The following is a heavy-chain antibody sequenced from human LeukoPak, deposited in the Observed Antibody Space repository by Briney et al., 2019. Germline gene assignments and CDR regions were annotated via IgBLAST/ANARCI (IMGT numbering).Heavy chain of an antibody. CDR2: IFFSLST. J-gene: IGHJ5*01. CDR3: ARRRDGHNGWFDS. Sequence: SETLSLTCNVSGASVTSPHWAWVRQPPGKGLDWIGDIFFSLSTTYGPAFASRATISLDTSKNQFSLILTSVTAADTASYYCARRRDGHNGWFDSWGQGTVVTVSS. CDR1: GASVTSPH. V-gene: IGHV4-59*02. D-gene: IGHD5-24*01.